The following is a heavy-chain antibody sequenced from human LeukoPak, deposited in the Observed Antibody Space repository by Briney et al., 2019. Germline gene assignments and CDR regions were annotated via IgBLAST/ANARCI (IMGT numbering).Heavy chain of an antibody. CDR2: IYYSGST. V-gene: IGHV4-59*01. CDR3: VRDLDF. Sequence: PSETLSLTCTVSGASISSYYWSWIRQPPGKGLEWIGNIYYSGSTNYNPSLKSRVTMSIDTSKNQFSLNLTSVIAADTAVYYCVRDLDFWGQGTLVTVSS. J-gene: IGHJ4*02. CDR1: GASISSYY.